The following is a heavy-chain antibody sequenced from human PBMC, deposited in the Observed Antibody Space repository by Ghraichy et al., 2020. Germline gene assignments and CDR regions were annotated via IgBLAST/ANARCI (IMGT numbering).Heavy chain of an antibody. J-gene: IGHJ3*02. Sequence: GGSLRLSCAASGFTFSSYWMSWVRQAPGKGLEWVANIKQDGSEKYYVDSVKGRFTISRDNAKNSLYLQMNSLRAEDTAVYYCARWVEQWLVLGAFDIWGQGTMVTVSS. CDR2: IKQDGSEK. D-gene: IGHD6-19*01. CDR1: GFTFSSYW. CDR3: ARWVEQWLVLGAFDI. V-gene: IGHV3-7*01.